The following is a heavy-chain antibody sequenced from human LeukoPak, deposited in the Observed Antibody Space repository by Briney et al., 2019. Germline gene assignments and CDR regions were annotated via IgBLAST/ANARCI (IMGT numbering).Heavy chain of an antibody. CDR2: IYYGGST. CDR3: ARRSHCTGGSCYPV. J-gene: IGHJ6*02. CDR1: GDSMTSSNHY. Sequence: SETLSLTCTVSGDSMTSSNHYWVWIRQPPGKGLEWIGSIYYGGSTYYNPSLKSRVTISQDTSKNRFSLKVSSVTAADTAVYHCARRSHCTGGSCYPVWGQGTTVTVSS. V-gene: IGHV4-39*01. D-gene: IGHD2-15*01.